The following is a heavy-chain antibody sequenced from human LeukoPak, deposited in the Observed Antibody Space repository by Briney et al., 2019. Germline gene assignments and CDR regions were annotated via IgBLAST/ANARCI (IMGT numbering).Heavy chain of an antibody. Sequence: QSGGSLRLSCAASGFTFSSYAMSWVRQAPGKGLEWVSAISGSGGSTYYADSVKGRFTISRDNSKNTLYLQMNSLRAEDTAVYYCARGSKSGSYFQHWGQGTLVTVSS. CDR3: ARGSKSGSYFQH. V-gene: IGHV3-23*01. D-gene: IGHD1-26*01. J-gene: IGHJ1*01. CDR2: ISGSGGST. CDR1: GFTFSSYA.